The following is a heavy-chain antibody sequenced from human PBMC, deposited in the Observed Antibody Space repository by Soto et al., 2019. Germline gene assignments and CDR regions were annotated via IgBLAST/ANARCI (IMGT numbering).Heavy chain of an antibody. V-gene: IGHV4-34*01. CDR1: VGSFIGYY. J-gene: IGHJ6*04. D-gene: IGHD3-3*01. CDR2: SNHGGRT. CDR3: ARASYDFWSGYYKDLRGTGYGMDV. Sequence: SYTLSLASAFYVGSFIGYYWRWIRQAPGKGREWIRESNHGGRTNYNPAPNRRGTIPVDTSTTQFSLELSSVTAADTAVSYCARASYDFWSGYYKDLRGTGYGMDVWGKGTQVTVSS.